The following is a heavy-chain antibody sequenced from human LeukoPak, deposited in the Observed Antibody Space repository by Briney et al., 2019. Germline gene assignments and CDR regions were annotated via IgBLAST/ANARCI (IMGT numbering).Heavy chain of an antibody. CDR1: GGSISSGDYF. D-gene: IGHD2-15*01. CDR3: AIDASYCSGGSCYPLGWFDP. V-gene: IGHV4-61*08. J-gene: IGHJ5*02. CDR2: IHYTGST. Sequence: PSETLSLTCNVSGGSISSGDYFWNWIRQPPGKGLEWLGYIHYTGSTYYNPSLKSRVTISVDTSKNQFSLKLSSVTAADTAVYYCAIDASYCSGGSCYPLGWFDPWGQGTLVTVSS.